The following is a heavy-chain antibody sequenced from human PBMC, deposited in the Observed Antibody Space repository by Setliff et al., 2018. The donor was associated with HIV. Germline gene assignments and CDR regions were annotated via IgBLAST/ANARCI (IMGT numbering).Heavy chain of an antibody. CDR1: GGSISSYY. D-gene: IGHD2-15*01. Sequence: LSLTCTVSGGSISSYYWSWIRQPPGKGLEWIGYIYTSGSTNYNPSLESRVTISVDTSKNQFSLKLSSVTAADTAVYYCARAPLSGGSFGWFDPWGQGTLVTVSS. CDR2: IYTSGST. V-gene: IGHV4-4*09. J-gene: IGHJ5*02. CDR3: ARAPLSGGSFGWFDP.